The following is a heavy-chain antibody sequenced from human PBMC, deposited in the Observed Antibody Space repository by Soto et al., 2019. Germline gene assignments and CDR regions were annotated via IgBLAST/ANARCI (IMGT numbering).Heavy chain of an antibody. J-gene: IGHJ4*02. CDR2: IWYDGSNK. CDR3: ARDTTYSGYGYYFDY. D-gene: IGHD5-12*01. CDR1: GFTFSSYG. Sequence: QVQLVESGGGVVQPGRSLRLSCAASGFTFSSYGMHWVRQAPGKGLEWVVVIWYDGSNKYYVDSVKGRFTISRDNSKNTLYLQMNSLRAEDTAVYYCARDTTYSGYGYYFDYWGQGTLVTVSS. V-gene: IGHV3-33*01.